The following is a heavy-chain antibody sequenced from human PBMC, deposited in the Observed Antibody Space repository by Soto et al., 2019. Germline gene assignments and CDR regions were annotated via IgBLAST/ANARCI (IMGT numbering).Heavy chain of an antibody. V-gene: IGHV4-4*07. CDR3: ARDFNSIFDDFADMRWNFDP. Sequence: SETLSLTCSVTGGSINNYYWSWVRQSAGKGLELIGRVFTTGTTDYNPSLKGRVTISVDTSKNQFSLSLRSVTAADTAIYYCARDFNSIFDDFADMRWNFDPWGQGTLVTVSS. D-gene: IGHD3-3*02. CDR1: GGSINNYY. J-gene: IGHJ5*02. CDR2: VFTTGTT.